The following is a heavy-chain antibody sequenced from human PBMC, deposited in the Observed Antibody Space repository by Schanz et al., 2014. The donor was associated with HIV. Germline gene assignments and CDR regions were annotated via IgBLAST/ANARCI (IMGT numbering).Heavy chain of an antibody. V-gene: IGHV3-21*02. CDR3: ARESNGAFDL. CDR2: ISATGAYM. CDR1: GLPFSTSA. J-gene: IGHJ2*01. Sequence: DVQILESGGGLVQPGGSRRLSCAVSGLPFSTSAMSWVRQAPGKGLEWVAFISATGAYMYYADSVKGRFAISRDNAKRTLYLQMNSLRAEESAVFYCARESNGAFDLWGRGTLVTVSS.